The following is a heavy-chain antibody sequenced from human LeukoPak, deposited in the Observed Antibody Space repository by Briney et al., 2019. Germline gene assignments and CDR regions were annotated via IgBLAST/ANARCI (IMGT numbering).Heavy chain of an antibody. V-gene: IGHV1-18*01. CDR3: AGDTAQHLKRLDY. J-gene: IGHJ4*02. D-gene: IGHD6-13*01. CDR1: GYTLNKFG. Sequence: ASVKVSCKASGYTLNKFGMSWVRQAPGQGLEWLGWINTYNGNTNLGEKFQGRVTMTTDTSTSTVYMELTSLRTDDTAVYFCAGDTAQHLKRLDYWGQGTLVTVSS. CDR2: INTYNGNT.